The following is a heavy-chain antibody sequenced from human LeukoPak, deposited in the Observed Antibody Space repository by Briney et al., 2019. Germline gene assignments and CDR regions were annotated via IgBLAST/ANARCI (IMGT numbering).Heavy chain of an antibody. J-gene: IGHJ6*03. CDR2: IYSGGST. Sequence: PGGSLRLSCAASGFTVSSNYMSWARQAPGKGLEWVSVIYSGGSTYYADSVKGRFTISRDDSKNTLYLQMNSLRAEDTAVYCCARGWYYYDSSAKYYYYYYMDVWGKGTTVTVSS. V-gene: IGHV3-53*01. CDR3: ARGWYYYDSSAKYYYYYYMDV. CDR1: GFTVSSNY. D-gene: IGHD3-22*01.